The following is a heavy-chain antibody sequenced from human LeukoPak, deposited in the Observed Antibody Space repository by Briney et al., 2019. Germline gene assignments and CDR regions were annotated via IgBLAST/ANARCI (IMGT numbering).Heavy chain of an antibody. CDR3: ARLRFDFWSGYTHPYFDY. Sequence: PSETLSLTCTVSGGSISSSSYSWGWIRQPPGKGLEWIGIIYYSGTTYYNPSLKSRVTISVDTSKIQFSLKLSSVAATDTVVYFCARLRFDFWSGYTHPYFDYWGQGTLVTVSS. J-gene: IGHJ4*02. CDR1: GGSISSSSYS. V-gene: IGHV4-39*01. CDR2: IYYSGTT. D-gene: IGHD3-3*01.